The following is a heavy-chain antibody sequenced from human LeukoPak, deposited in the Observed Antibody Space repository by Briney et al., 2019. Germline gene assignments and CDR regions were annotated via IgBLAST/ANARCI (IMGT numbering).Heavy chain of an antibody. Sequence: SVKVSCTASGGTFSSYAISWVRQAPGQGLEWMGGIIPIFGTANYAQKFQGRVTFTADESAGGGNRGLGSVKYEDTSWYLCARDALKDGYNYVGYWGQGTLVTVSS. CDR1: GGTFSSYA. J-gene: IGHJ4*02. CDR3: ARDALKDGYNYVGY. CDR2: IIPIFGTA. D-gene: IGHD5-24*01. V-gene: IGHV1-69*13.